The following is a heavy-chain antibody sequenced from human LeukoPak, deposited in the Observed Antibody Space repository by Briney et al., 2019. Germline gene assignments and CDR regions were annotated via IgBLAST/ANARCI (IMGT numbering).Heavy chain of an antibody. Sequence: ASVKVSCKASGYTFTSYGISWVRQAPEQGLEWMGWISAYNGNTNYAQKLQGRVTMTTDTSTSTAYMELRSLRSDDTAVYYCAREIHPKRTGALPNAFDIWGQGTMVTVSS. V-gene: IGHV1-18*01. D-gene: IGHD7-27*01. CDR2: ISAYNGNT. J-gene: IGHJ3*02. CDR3: AREIHPKRTGALPNAFDI. CDR1: GYTFTSYG.